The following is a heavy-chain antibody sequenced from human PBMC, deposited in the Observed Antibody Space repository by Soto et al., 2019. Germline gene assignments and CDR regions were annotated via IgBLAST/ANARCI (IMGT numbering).Heavy chain of an antibody. CDR2: IYPSGGEK. J-gene: IGHJ4*02. D-gene: IGHD3-10*01. Sequence: EVQLLESGGGLVQTGASLRLSCAGSGFNFSGYAMTWVRQAPGRGLEWISTIYPSGGEKYYAASVWGRYTISRDDPRGTVYLQMDSLRVEDTAMYYCVKGGWGDNWGLGALVAVSS. V-gene: IGHV3-23*05. CDR3: VKGGWGDN. CDR1: GFNFSGYA.